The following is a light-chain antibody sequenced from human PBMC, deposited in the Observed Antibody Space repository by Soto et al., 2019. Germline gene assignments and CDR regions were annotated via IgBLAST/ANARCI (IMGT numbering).Light chain of an antibody. Sequence: DIQLTQSPSFLSASVGDRVTVTCRASQDIGGNLAWYQQKPGKAPKLLIHTVSTLQIGGPSRFSGSGWGTQFTLTFSSLQPEDFATYYCQHRHSYPITFGQGTRLEIK. V-gene: IGKV1-9*01. CDR3: QHRHSYPIT. CDR1: QDIGGN. J-gene: IGKJ5*01. CDR2: TVS.